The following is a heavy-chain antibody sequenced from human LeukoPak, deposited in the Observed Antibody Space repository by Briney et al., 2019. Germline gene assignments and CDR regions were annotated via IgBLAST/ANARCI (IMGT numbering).Heavy chain of an antibody. D-gene: IGHD3-10*01. V-gene: IGHV3-30*02. J-gene: IGHJ4*02. CDR1: GFIFNSYG. CDR3: AKLAKYFYGSETYYFFEH. CDR2: IRYDGSNK. Sequence: PGGSLRLSCAASGFIFNSYGMHWVRQAPGKGLEWVAFIRYDGSNKYYADSVKGRFTISRDNSKNTLYLQMNSLRVEDTAVYYCAKLAKYFYGSETYYFFEHWGQGTPVTASS.